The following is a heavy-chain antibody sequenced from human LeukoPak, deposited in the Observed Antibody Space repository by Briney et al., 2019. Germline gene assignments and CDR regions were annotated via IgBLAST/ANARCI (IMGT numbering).Heavy chain of an antibody. Sequence: ASVKVSCKASGYTFTSYAMHWVRQAPGQRLEWMGWINAGNGNTKYSQKFQGRVTITRDTSASTAYMELSSLRSEDTAVCYCARDSVRLKYQPDNWFDPWGQGTLVTVSS. CDR2: INAGNGNT. CDR3: ARDSVRLKYQPDNWFDP. J-gene: IGHJ5*02. D-gene: IGHD2-2*01. V-gene: IGHV1-3*01. CDR1: GYTFTSYA.